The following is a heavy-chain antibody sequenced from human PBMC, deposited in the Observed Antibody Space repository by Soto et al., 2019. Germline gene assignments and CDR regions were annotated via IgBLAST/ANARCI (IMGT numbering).Heavy chain of an antibody. V-gene: IGHV1-69*12. CDR2: IIPIFGTA. CDR3: AIPRGYSGYERDY. D-gene: IGHD5-12*01. J-gene: IGHJ4*02. CDR1: GGTFSSYA. Sequence: QVQLVQSGAEVKKPGSSVKVSCKASGGTFSSYAISWVRQAPGQGLEWMGGIIPIFGTANYAQKFQGRVTITADEYTSTCYKGLSSLRSEDTAVYYCAIPRGYSGYERDYWGQGTLVSVSS.